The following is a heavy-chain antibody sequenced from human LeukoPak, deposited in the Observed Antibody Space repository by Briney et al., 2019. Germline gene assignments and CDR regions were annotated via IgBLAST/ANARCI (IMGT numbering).Heavy chain of an antibody. V-gene: IGHV1-69*11. CDR3: VKGRDSSGHHLDY. J-gene: IGHJ4*02. CDR2: IIPVIGTG. Sequence: SVKVSCKASGGSFNSHAIAWVRQAPGQGLEWLGRIIPVIGTGNYAQKFKGRVTITADESTTTAHMELTSLRSDDTAVYYCVKGRDSSGHHLDYWGQGSLVTVSS. CDR1: GGSFNSHA. D-gene: IGHD3-22*01.